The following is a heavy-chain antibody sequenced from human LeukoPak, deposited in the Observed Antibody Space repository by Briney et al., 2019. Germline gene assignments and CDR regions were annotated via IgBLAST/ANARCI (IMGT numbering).Heavy chain of an antibody. CDR3: ARDLYRIVVVPHYFDY. D-gene: IGHD3-22*01. Sequence: GGSLRLSCAASGFTFTDYDMTWVRHAPGEGLEWVSYIRSSDTTMYNANSMKGRFSPSTHNAKNSLYLQMNSLRAEDTAVYYCARDLYRIVVVPHYFDYWGQGTLVTVSS. CDR2: IRSSDTTM. V-gene: IGHV3-11*04. CDR1: GFTFTDYD. J-gene: IGHJ4*02.